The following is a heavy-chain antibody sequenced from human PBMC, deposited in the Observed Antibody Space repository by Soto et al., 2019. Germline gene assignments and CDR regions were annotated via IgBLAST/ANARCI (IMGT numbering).Heavy chain of an antibody. V-gene: IGHV3-30*18. J-gene: IGHJ6*01. D-gene: IGHD2-2*01. CDR3: AKGTYIVEVPAYYGMDV. Sequence: QVQLVESGGGVVQPGRSLRLSCAASGFTFSSYGMHWVRQAPGKGLEWVAFISYDGGNKYYAYSVKGRFTISRDNSKNTLCLHINSLRAEDRAVYYCAKGTYIVEVPAYYGMDVWGQGSTVTVST. CDR2: ISYDGGNK. CDR1: GFTFSSYG.